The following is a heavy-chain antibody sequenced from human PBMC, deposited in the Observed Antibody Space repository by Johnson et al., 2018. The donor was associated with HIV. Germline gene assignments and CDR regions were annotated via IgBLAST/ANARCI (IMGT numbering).Heavy chain of an antibody. D-gene: IGHD3-22*01. Sequence: QVQLMESGGGVVQPGRSLRLSCAASGFTFSSYGMHWVRQAPGKGLEWVAVISYDGSNKYYADSVKGRFTISRDNSKNTLYLQMNSLSAEDTAVYYCAKGPYYYDSSDEADAFDIWGQGTMVTVSS. CDR1: GFTFSSYG. CDR3: AKGPYYYDSSDEADAFDI. J-gene: IGHJ3*02. V-gene: IGHV3-30*18. CDR2: ISYDGSNK.